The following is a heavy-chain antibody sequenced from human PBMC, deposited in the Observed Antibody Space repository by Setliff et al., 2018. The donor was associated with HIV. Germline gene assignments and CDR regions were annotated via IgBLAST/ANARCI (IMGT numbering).Heavy chain of an antibody. V-gene: IGHV4-39*01. J-gene: IGHJ6*03. CDR2: LYDTGRT. D-gene: IGHD5-12*01. Sequence: SETLSLTCSVSGGSVVKDNFYWGWIRQAPAKGLEWIGTLYDTGRTYYNPPLKSRVSIFVDTTKNEFSLTLRSVTAADTAVYFCVNSGYDGDYYYYYMDVWGKGTTVTVSS. CDR1: GGSVVKDNFY. CDR3: VNSGYDGDYYYYYMDV.